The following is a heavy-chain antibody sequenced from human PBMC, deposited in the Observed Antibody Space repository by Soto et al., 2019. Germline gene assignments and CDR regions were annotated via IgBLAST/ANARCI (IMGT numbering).Heavy chain of an antibody. V-gene: IGHV3-74*01. D-gene: IGHD3-10*01. CDR3: ARASQPYYGSGHPIVYYYYGMDV. J-gene: IGHJ6*02. CDR1: GFTFNNAW. Sequence: GGSLRLSCAASGFTFNNAWINWVRQAPGKGLEWVSRINIDGSSTSYADSVKGRFTISRDNAKNTLYLQMNSLRAEDTAVYYCARASQPYYGSGHPIVYYYYGMDVWGQGTTVTVSS. CDR2: INIDGSST.